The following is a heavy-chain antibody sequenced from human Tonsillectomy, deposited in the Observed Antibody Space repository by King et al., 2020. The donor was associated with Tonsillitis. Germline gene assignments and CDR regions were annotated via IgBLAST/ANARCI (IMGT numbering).Heavy chain of an antibody. CDR2: IYPGDSDT. V-gene: IGHV5-51*01. J-gene: IGHJ5*02. Sequence: QLVQSGAEVKKPGESLKVSCEASGYSFATYWIAWVRQMPGKGLEWMGIIYPGDSDTRYSPSFQGQVTISADKSISTAYLQWSSLKASDTAMYYCARSGVRDRRFCSSISCYSWWFDTWGQGALVTVSS. D-gene: IGHD2-2*01. CDR3: ARSGVRDRRFCSSISCYSWWFDT. CDR1: GYSFATYW.